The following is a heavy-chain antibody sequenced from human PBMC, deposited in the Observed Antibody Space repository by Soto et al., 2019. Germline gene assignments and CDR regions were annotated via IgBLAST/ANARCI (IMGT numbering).Heavy chain of an antibody. V-gene: IGHV1-18*01. CDR3: AREVFRYFDL. Sequence: QVHLVQSGAEVKKPGASVKVSCKASGYTLTRYGITWVRQAPGQGLEWMGSISAYNANTNYAQKLQGRLTMTTATATSTAYMELRSLTSDDTAVYYCAREVFRYFDLWGRGTLVSVSS. CDR2: ISAYNANT. D-gene: IGHD1-20*01. CDR1: GYTLTRYG. J-gene: IGHJ2*01.